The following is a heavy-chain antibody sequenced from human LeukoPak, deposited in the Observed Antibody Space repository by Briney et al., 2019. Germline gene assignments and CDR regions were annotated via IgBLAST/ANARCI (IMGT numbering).Heavy chain of an antibody. CDR3: ARGSEEGDVFDY. Sequence: SETLSLTCAVSGGSISSSNWWSWVRQPPGKGLEWIGEIYHSGSTYYNPSLKSRVTISVDRSKNQFSLKLSSVTAADTAVYYFARGSEEGDVFDYGGQGTLVTVPS. D-gene: IGHD3-16*01. J-gene: IGHJ4*02. CDR1: GGSISSSNW. CDR2: IYHSGST. V-gene: IGHV4-4*02.